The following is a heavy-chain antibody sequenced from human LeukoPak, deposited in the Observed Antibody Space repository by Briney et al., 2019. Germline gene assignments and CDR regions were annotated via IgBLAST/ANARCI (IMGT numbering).Heavy chain of an antibody. CDR1: GFTISDYY. Sequence: PGGSLILSCAASGFTISDYYMSWIRQAPGKGLEWVSYISSSGNTIYYADSVKGRFTISRDNAKNSLYLQMNSLRAEDTAVYYCTTDRAPYYFDYWGQGTLVTVSS. CDR2: ISSSGNTI. V-gene: IGHV3-11*01. D-gene: IGHD3-10*01. J-gene: IGHJ4*02. CDR3: TTDRAPYYFDY.